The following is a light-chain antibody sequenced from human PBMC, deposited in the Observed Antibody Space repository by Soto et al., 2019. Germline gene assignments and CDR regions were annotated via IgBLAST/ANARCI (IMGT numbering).Light chain of an antibody. CDR3: SSYAGSNTVL. Sequence: QSVLTQPPSASGSPGQSVTISCTGTSSDVGGYNYVSWYQQHPGKAPKVMIYEVSKRPSGVPARFSGSKSGNTASLTVSGLQAEDEADYYCSSYAGSNTVLFGGGTKVTVL. J-gene: IGLJ2*01. CDR2: EVS. CDR1: SSDVGGYNY. V-gene: IGLV2-8*01.